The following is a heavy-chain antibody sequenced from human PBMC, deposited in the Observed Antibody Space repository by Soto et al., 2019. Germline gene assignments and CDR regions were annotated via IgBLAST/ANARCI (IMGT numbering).Heavy chain of an antibody. V-gene: IGHV1-69*13. Sequence: SVKVSCKASGGAFSSYAISWVRQAPGQGLEWMGGIIPIFGTANYAQKFQGRVTITADESTSTAYMELSSLRSEDTAVYYCARVLGYCSSTSCYTAAFDIWGQGTMVTVSS. CDR2: IIPIFGTA. D-gene: IGHD2-2*02. CDR1: GGAFSSYA. J-gene: IGHJ3*02. CDR3: ARVLGYCSSTSCYTAAFDI.